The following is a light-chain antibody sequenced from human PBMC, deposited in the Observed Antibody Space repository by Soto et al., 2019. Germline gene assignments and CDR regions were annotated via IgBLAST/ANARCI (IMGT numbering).Light chain of an antibody. CDR1: QSISSY. CDR2: AAS. J-gene: IGKJ1*01. CDR3: QQSYSSRWT. V-gene: IGKV1-39*01. Sequence: DIQMTQSPSSLSASVGERVTITCRASQSISSYLNWYQQKPRQAPKLLIYAASSLQSGVPSRVSVTGSGTDFTLTISSLQPEDFATYYCQQSYSSRWTFGQGTKVEIK.